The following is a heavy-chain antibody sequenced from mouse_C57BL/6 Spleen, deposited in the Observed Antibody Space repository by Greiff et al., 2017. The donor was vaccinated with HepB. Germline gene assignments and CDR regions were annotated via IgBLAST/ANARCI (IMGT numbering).Heavy chain of an antibody. J-gene: IGHJ4*01. D-gene: IGHD1-1*02. CDR3: ARDMGGMDY. CDR1: GFTFSDYY. V-gene: IGHV5-16*01. Sequence: EVMLVESEGGLVQPGSSMKLSCTASGFTFSDYYMAWVRQVPEKGLEWVANINYDGSSTYYLDSVKSRFIISRDKAKNILYLQMSSLKSEDTATYYCARDMGGMDYWGQGTSVTVSS. CDR2: INYDGSST.